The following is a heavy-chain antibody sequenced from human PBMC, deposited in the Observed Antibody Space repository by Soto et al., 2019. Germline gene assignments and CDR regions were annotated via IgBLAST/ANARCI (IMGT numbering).Heavy chain of an antibody. Sequence: GESLKISCQASGYNFRHYYIAWVRQKPGRGLEWVGLIYPGDSDVRYSPSVQGQVTISVDRSTDTAFLHWNSLKASDSATYYCAKARGVRTAVGHISFDAWGQGTLVTVSS. CDR3: AKARGVRTAVGHISFDA. CDR2: IYPGDSDV. CDR1: GYNFRHYY. D-gene: IGHD6-6*01. V-gene: IGHV5-51*01. J-gene: IGHJ4*02.